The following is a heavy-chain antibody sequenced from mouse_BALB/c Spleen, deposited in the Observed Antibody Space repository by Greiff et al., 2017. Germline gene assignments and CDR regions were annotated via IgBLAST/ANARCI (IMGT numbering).Heavy chain of an antibody. CDR3: ARRGYYYGSSYEPDY. Sequence: QVQLQQSGAELMKPGASVKISCKATGYTFSSYWIEWVKQRPGHGLEWIGEILPGSGSTNYNEKFKGKATFTADTSSNTAYMQLSSLTSEDSAVYYCARRGYYYGSSYEPDYWGQGTTLTVSS. V-gene: IGHV1-9*01. J-gene: IGHJ2*01. CDR1: GYTFSSYW. CDR2: ILPGSGST. D-gene: IGHD1-1*01.